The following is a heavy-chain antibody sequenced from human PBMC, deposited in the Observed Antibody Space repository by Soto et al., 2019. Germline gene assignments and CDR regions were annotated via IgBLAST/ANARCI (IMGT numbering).Heavy chain of an antibody. D-gene: IGHD3-10*01. CDR2: IYYSGST. V-gene: IGHV4-30-4*01. J-gene: IGHJ6*02. Sequence: THSGGSISSGDYYWSWIRQPPGKGLEWIGYIYYSGSTYYNPSLKSRVTISVDTSKNQFSLKLSSVTAADTAAYYCARGWFGELLFYYYGMDVWGQGATVTVSS. CDR1: GGSISSGDYY. CDR3: ARGWFGELLFYYYGMDV.